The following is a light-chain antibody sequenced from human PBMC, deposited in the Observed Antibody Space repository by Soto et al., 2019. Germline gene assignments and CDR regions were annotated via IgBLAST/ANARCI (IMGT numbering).Light chain of an antibody. J-gene: IGLJ1*01. CDR1: SSDVGGYNY. CDR3: SSYTSSSTYV. Sequence: QSALTQPASVSGSPGQSITISCTGTSSDVGGYNYVSWYQQHPGKAPKLMIYDVSNRPSGVSNRFSGSKSGNTASLTIYVLQAEDEADYYCSSYTSSSTYVFGTGTKLTVL. CDR2: DVS. V-gene: IGLV2-14*01.